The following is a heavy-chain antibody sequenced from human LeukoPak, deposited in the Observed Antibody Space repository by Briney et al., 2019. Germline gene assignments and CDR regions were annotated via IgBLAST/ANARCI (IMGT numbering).Heavy chain of an antibody. CDR1: GGSFSGHY. CDR2: INHSGGT. D-gene: IGHD3-9*01. Sequence: SETLSLTCVVYGGSFSGHYWSWVRQPPGKGLEWIGEINHSGGTHYNPSLKSRVTISVDTSKNQFSLTLSSVTAADTAVYYCARHSPYYDILTGHDGGFDPWGQGTLVTVSS. J-gene: IGHJ5*02. V-gene: IGHV4-34*01. CDR3: ARHSPYYDILTGHDGGFDP.